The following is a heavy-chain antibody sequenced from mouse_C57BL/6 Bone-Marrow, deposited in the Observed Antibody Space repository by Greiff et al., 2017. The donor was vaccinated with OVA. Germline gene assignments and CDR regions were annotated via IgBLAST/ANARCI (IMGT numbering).Heavy chain of an antibody. CDR3: ARHGSSYWYFDV. CDR2: IYPRSGNT. Sequence: QVQLQQSGAELASPGASVKLSCKASGYTFTSYGISWVKQRTGQGLEWIGEIYPRSGNTYYNEKFKGKATLTADKSSSTAYMELRSLTSEDSAVYFCARHGSSYWYFDVWGTGTTVTVSS. J-gene: IGHJ1*03. D-gene: IGHD1-1*01. CDR1: GYTFTSYG. V-gene: IGHV1-81*01.